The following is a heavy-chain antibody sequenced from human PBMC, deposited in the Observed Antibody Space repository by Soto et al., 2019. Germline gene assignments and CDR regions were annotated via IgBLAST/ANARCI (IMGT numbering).Heavy chain of an antibody. CDR1: GYTFTSYG. CDR2: ISAYNGNR. J-gene: IGHJ4*02. CDR3: GRDSPPVDY. V-gene: IGHV1-18*01. Sequence: QVQLVQSGAEVKKPGASVKVSCQASGYTFTSYGISWVRPAPGQGLEWMGWISAYNGNRNYAQKLQGRVTMTTDTSTSTAYTELRSLGSDDTAAYYCGRDSPPVDYWGQGTLGTVAS.